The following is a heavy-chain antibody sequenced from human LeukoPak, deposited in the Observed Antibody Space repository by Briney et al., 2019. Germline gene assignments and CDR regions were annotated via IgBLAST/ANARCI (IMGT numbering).Heavy chain of an antibody. CDR3: ARLSRGAVAGAPAGRNFDY. V-gene: IGHV1-2*06. CDR2: VSPVSGGA. Sequence: ASLKVSCKASGYTFSYYYLHWVRQAPGQGLEWMGRVSPVSGGAAYAQKFQGRVTMTRDTSITTAYMELSSLRSDDSAIYYCARLSRGAVAGAPAGRNFDYWGQGTLVTVSS. CDR1: GYTFSYYY. J-gene: IGHJ4*02. D-gene: IGHD6-13*01.